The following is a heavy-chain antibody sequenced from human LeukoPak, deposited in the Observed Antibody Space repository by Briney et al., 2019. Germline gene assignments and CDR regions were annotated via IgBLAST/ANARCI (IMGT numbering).Heavy chain of an antibody. D-gene: IGHD6-19*01. CDR3: ARGGGWYLYYAY. V-gene: IGHV4-34*01. J-gene: IGHJ4*02. CDR1: GGSFSGYY. Sequence: SETLSLTCAVYGGSFSGYYWSWIRQPPGKGLEWIGEINHSGSTNYNPSLKSRVTISVDTSKNQFSLKLSSVTAADTAVYYCARGGGWYLYYAYWGQGTLVTVSS. CDR2: INHSGST.